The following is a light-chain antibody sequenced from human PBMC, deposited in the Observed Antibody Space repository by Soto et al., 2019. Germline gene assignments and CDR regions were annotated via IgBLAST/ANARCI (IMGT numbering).Light chain of an antibody. CDR2: DVT. J-gene: IGLJ3*02. V-gene: IGLV2-11*01. CDR1: SSDVGDYHY. CDR3: CSYAGSYTWV. Sequence: QSALTQPRSVSGSPGQSVTISCTGTSSDVGDYHYVSWYQHHPGKAPKLMIYDVTKRPSGVPNRFSGSKSGNTASLTISGLQAEDEADYYCCSYAGSYTWVFGGGTQLPVL.